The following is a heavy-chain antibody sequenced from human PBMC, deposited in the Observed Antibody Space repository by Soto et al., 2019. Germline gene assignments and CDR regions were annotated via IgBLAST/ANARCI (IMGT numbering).Heavy chain of an antibody. D-gene: IGHD6-13*01. J-gene: IGHJ6*02. CDR3: ARHSAAGPNYGMDV. Sequence: GGSLRLSCAASGFTFSSYSMNWVCQAPGKGLEWVSSISSSSSYIYYADSVKGRFTISRDNAKNSLYLQMNSLRAEDTAVYYCARHSAAGPNYGMDVWGQGTTVTVSS. V-gene: IGHV3-21*01. CDR2: ISSSSSYI. CDR1: GFTFSSYS.